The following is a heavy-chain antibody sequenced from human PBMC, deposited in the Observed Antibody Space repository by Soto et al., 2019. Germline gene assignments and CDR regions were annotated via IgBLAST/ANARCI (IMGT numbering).Heavy chain of an antibody. Sequence: ASVKVSCKASGYTFTSYSMHWVLQAPGQSLEWMGIINPSSGRTSYAQNFQGRVTMTSDTSTSIVYMEMSSLKSEDTAVYYCARDHNFGFILYAMDVWGQGTTVTVSS. CDR2: INPSSGRT. CDR1: GYTFTSYS. D-gene: IGHD2-15*01. J-gene: IGHJ6*02. CDR3: ARDHNFGFILYAMDV. V-gene: IGHV1-46*01.